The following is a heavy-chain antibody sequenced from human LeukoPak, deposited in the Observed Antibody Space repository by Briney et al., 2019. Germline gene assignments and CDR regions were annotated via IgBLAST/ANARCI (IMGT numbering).Heavy chain of an antibody. CDR3: AREATDDYFDY. D-gene: IGHD1-14*01. V-gene: IGHV3-7*01. J-gene: IGHJ4*02. CDR1: GFTFNNFG. Sequence: PGGSLRLSCAASGFTFNNFGMHWVRQAPGKGLEWVANIKQDGSEKYYVDSVKGRFTISRDNAKNSLYLQMNSLRAEDTAVYYCAREATDDYFDYWGQGTLVTVSS. CDR2: IKQDGSEK.